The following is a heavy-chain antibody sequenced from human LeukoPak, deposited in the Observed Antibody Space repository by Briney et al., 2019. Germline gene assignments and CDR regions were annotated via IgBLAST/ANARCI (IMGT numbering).Heavy chain of an antibody. CDR1: GDSVSSNSAT. CDR3: ARDGMAVAVGYFDL. J-gene: IGHJ2*01. D-gene: IGHD6-19*01. Sequence: SQTLSLTCAISGDSVSSNSATWNWIRQSPSRGLEWLGRTYYRSKWYNDYAASVKSRITIKPDTSKNQFSLQLNSVAPEDTAVYYCARDGMAVAVGYFDLWGRGTLVTVSS. CDR2: TYYRSKWYN. V-gene: IGHV6-1*01.